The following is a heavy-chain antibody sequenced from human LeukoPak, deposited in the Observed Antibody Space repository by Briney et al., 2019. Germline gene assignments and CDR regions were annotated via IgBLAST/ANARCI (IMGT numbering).Heavy chain of an antibody. CDR2: INHSGST. D-gene: IGHD2-8*02. CDR1: GGSFSVYY. Sequence: SETLSLTCAVYGGSFSVYYWSWIRQPPGKGLEWIGEINHSGSTNYNPSLKSRVTISVDTSKNTAADTAVYYCARGGTVYYYYYGMDVWGQGTTVTVSS. J-gene: IGHJ6*02. V-gene: IGHV4-34*01. CDR3: ARGGTVYYYYYGMDV.